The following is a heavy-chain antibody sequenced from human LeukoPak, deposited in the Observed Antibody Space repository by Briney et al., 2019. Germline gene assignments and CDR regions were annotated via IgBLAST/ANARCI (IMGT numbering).Heavy chain of an antibody. CDR1: GGSISSGDYY. J-gene: IGHJ4*02. V-gene: IGHV4-30-4*01. CDR3: ASLAYYSFDY. Sequence: SQTLPLTRTVSGGSISSGDYYWSWIRQPPGKGLEWIGYIFYTGSTYYNPSLKSRVTISVDTSKNQFSLRLSSVTAADTAVYYCASLAYYSFDYWGQGTLVTVSS. CDR2: IFYTGST. D-gene: IGHD2-21*01.